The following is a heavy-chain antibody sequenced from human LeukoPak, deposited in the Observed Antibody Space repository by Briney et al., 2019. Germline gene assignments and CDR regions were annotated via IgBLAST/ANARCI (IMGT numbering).Heavy chain of an antibody. CDR1: GFTFRRDG. V-gene: IGHV3-30*18. CDR2: ISYDGSNK. CDR3: AKDRRSSWSFDY. Sequence: PGGSLRLSCAASGFTFRRDGMHWVRQAPGKGLEWEAVISYDGSNKNYADSVKGRFTISRDNSKNTLYLQMNSLRAEDTAVYYCAKDRRSSWSFDYWGQGTLVTVSS. D-gene: IGHD6-13*01. J-gene: IGHJ4*02.